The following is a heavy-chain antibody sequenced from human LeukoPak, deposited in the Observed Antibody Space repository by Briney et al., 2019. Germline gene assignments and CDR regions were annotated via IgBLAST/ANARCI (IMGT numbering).Heavy chain of an antibody. D-gene: IGHD6-13*01. V-gene: IGHV4-34*01. Sequence: SETLSLTCAVYGGSFSGYYWSWIRQPPGKGLEWIGEINHSGSINYNPSLKSRVTISVDTSKNQFSLKLSSVTAVDTAVYYCATRGVKRGPYSSSHKALDYWGQGTLVTVSS. CDR1: GGSFSGYY. J-gene: IGHJ4*02. CDR3: ATRGVKRGPYSSSHKALDY. CDR2: INHSGSI.